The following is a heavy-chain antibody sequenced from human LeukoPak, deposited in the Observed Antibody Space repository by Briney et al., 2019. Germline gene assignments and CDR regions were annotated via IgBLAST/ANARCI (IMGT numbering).Heavy chain of an antibody. Sequence: TGGSLRLSCAASGFTFSSYNMNWVRQAPGKGLEWVSSISSSSSYIYYADSVKGRFTISRDNAKNSLYLQMNSLRAEDTAVYYCARPPDNYYYYYMDVWGKGTTVTVYS. V-gene: IGHV3-21*01. J-gene: IGHJ6*03. CDR2: ISSSSSYI. CDR3: ARPPDNYYYYYMDV. CDR1: GFTFSSYN.